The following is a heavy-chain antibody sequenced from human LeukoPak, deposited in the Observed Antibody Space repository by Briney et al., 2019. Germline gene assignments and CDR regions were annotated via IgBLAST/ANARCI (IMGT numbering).Heavy chain of an antibody. CDR2: INIDGSST. CDR1: GFAFSSSY. V-gene: IGHV3-74*01. CDR3: ARAITLSRSPAY. D-gene: IGHD1-14*01. J-gene: IGHJ4*02. Sequence: GGSLRLSCAASGFAFSSSYMHWVRQAPGQGLVWVSRINIDGSSTTYADSVKGRFTISRDNTKNTLYLQMNSLRAEDTAVYYCARAITLSRSPAYWGQGTLVTVSS.